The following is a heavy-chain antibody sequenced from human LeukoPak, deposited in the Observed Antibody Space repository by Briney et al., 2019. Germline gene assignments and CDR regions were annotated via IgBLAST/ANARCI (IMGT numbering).Heavy chain of an antibody. CDR2: IYSGGST. J-gene: IGHJ4*02. D-gene: IGHD6-6*01. CDR3: ARELLGSSSGDY. V-gene: IGHV3-53*01. Sequence: GGSLRLSCAASGFTLTSDSMNWVRQAPGKGLEWVSVIYSGGSTYYADSVKGRFTISRDNSKNTLYLQMNSLRAEDTAVYYCARELLGSSSGDYWGQGTLVTVSS. CDR1: GFTLTSDS.